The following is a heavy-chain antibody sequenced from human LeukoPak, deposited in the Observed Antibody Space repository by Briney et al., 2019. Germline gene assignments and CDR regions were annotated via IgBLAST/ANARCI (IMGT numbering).Heavy chain of an antibody. CDR3: ASYSGSWHTTFDY. CDR1: GYSISSGYY. J-gene: IGHJ4*02. Sequence: SETLSLTCTVSGYSISSGYYWGWIRQPPGKGLEWIGSIYHSGSTYYNPSLKSRVTISVDTSKNQFSLKLSSVTAADTAVYYCASYSGSWHTTFDYWGQGTLVTVSS. CDR2: IYHSGST. V-gene: IGHV4-38-2*02. D-gene: IGHD6-13*01.